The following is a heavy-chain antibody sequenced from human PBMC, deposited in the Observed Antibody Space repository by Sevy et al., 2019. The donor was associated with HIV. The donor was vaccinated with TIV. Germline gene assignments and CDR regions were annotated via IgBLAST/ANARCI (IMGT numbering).Heavy chain of an antibody. V-gene: IGHV3-23*01. CDR1: GFTFSSQA. J-gene: IGHJ4*02. CDR2: ISASGDHT. CDR3: AIEGTHRRRDY. Sequence: GGSLRLSCAASGFTFSSQAMSWVRQSPGKGQKCVSIISASGDHTYYADSVKGRFTISRDNSKNTLYLQMNGLRAEDTAVYYCAIEGTHRRRDYGGRGTLVTVSS.